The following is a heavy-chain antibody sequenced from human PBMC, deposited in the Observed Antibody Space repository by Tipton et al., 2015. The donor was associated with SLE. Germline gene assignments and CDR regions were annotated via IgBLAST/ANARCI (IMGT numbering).Heavy chain of an antibody. Sequence: QLVQSGAEVKRPGASVKVSCRASGYTFTGYDINWVRQAPGQGLEWMGWLNPYSGNAGSAQKFQGRVTITADKSTSTAYMELSSLRSEDTAVYYCARDTYYYGSGSPSDYYYYMDVWGKGTTVTVSS. V-gene: IGHV1-8*01. J-gene: IGHJ6*03. CDR3: ARDTYYYGSGSPSDYYYYMDV. D-gene: IGHD3-10*01. CDR1: GYTFTGYD. CDR2: LNPYSGNA.